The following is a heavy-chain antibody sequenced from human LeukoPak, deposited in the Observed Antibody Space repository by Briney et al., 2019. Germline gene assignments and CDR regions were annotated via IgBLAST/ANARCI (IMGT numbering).Heavy chain of an antibody. Sequence: GGSLRLSCAASGFSFSNAWMNWVRQAPGKGLEWVGHIKSKSDGGTTDYAAPVKGRFIISRDDSKNTLCLQMNSLQTDDTAVYYCSSDYAWSDYLGQGTLVTVSS. V-gene: IGHV3-15*01. CDR1: GFSFSNAW. D-gene: IGHD3-16*01. J-gene: IGHJ4*02. CDR3: SSDYAWSDY. CDR2: IKSKSDGGTT.